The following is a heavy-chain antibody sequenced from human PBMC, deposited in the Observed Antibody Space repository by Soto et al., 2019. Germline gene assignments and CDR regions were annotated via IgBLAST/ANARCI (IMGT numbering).Heavy chain of an antibody. CDR2: ISGSADSS. CDR3: AKEDVVPPAMAGWVVRIHDY. Sequence: DVQLLESGGGLVQPGGSLRLSCAASGFTFSSCGMSWVRQAPGKGLEWVSAISGSADSSYYADSVKGRFTISRDNSKNTLYLQMHSLGAEDTAVYYCAKEDVVPPAMAGWVVRIHDYWGQGTLVTVSS. CDR1: GFTFSSCG. V-gene: IGHV3-23*01. J-gene: IGHJ4*02. D-gene: IGHD2-2*01.